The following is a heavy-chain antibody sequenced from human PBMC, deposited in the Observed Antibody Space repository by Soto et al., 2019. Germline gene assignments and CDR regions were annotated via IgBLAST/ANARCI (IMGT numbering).Heavy chain of an antibody. V-gene: IGHV3-74*01. CDR3: ARGIQYRYGMDV. D-gene: IGHD5-18*01. CDR2: INGDGTGT. Sequence: GGSLRLSCAAAGFTFSNHWIHCVRQAPGKGLVWVSRINGDGTGTFYADSVRGRFAISRDNAENTVYLQMNSLRAEDTAVYYCARGIQYRYGMDVWGQGTTVTVSS. J-gene: IGHJ6*02. CDR1: GFTFSNHW.